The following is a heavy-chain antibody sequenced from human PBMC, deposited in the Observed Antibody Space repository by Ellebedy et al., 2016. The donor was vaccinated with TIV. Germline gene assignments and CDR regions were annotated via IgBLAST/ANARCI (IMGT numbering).Heavy chain of an antibody. V-gene: IGHV1-69*13. Sequence: ASVKVSXXASGGTFSSFGVCWVRQAPGQGLEWMGGIIPIFGAAHYAQKFQGRATITADESTSTAYLQLNSLRSEDTAVYYCARDRLPHYDSSGFFVAFDIWGQGTVVTVSS. D-gene: IGHD3-22*01. CDR2: IIPIFGAA. J-gene: IGHJ3*02. CDR3: ARDRLPHYDSSGFFVAFDI. CDR1: GGTFSSFG.